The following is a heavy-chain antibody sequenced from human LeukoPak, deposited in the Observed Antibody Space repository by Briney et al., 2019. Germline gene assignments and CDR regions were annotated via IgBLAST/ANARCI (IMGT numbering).Heavy chain of an antibody. CDR3: ARGGSSSIYNWFDP. CDR2: IKQDGSEK. V-gene: IGHV3-7*03. CDR1: GFTFSSYW. D-gene: IGHD6-13*01. Sequence: GGSLRLSCAASGFTFSSYWMSWVRQAPGKGLEWVANIKQDGSEKYYVDSVKGRFTISRDNAKNSLYLQMNSLRAEDTAVYYCARGGSSSIYNWFDPWGQGTLVTVSS. J-gene: IGHJ5*02.